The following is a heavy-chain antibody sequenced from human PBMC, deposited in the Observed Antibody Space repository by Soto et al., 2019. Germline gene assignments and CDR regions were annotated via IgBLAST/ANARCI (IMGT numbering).Heavy chain of an antibody. D-gene: IGHD3-3*01. V-gene: IGHV1-46*01. Sequence: ASVKVSCKASGYTFTSYYMHWVRQAPGQGLEWMGIINPSGGSTSYAQKFQGRVTMTRDTSTSTVYMELSSLRSEDTAVYYCARVRIFGVTTPYVMDVWGQGTTVTVSS. CDR2: INPSGGST. CDR1: GYTFTSYY. J-gene: IGHJ6*02. CDR3: ARVRIFGVTTPYVMDV.